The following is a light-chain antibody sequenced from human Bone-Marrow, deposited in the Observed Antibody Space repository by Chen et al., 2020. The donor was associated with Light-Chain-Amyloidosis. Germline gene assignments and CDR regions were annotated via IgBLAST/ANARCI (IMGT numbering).Light chain of an antibody. CDR2: EVT. Sequence: QSALTQPASVSGSPGQAPTISCTGTSSDVGGDNHVSWYQQHPDKAPKLMIYEVTNRPSWVPDRFSGSKSDNTASLTISGLQTEDEADYFCNSYTITNTLVFGSGTRVTVL. CDR3: NSYTITNTLV. V-gene: IGLV2-14*01. J-gene: IGLJ1*01. CDR1: SSDVGGDNH.